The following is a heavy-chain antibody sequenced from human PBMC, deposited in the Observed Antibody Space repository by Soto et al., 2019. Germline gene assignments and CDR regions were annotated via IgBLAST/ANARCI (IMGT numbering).Heavy chain of an antibody. CDR2: IYYSGNT. D-gene: IGHD3-9*01. CDR1: GDSISSNNYY. V-gene: IGHV4-39*01. J-gene: IGHJ4*02. Sequence: ASETLSLTCAVSGDSISSNNYYWGWIRQPPGKGLEWIGSIYYSGNTYSSPSFRGRVTISVDTFKRQFSLKLSSVTAADTAVYYCARAYDVLTGPNFDSWGQGLLVTVSS. CDR3: ARAYDVLTGPNFDS.